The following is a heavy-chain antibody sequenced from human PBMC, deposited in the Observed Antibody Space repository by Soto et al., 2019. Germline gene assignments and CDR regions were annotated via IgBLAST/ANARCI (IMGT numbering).Heavy chain of an antibody. CDR3: AKDPIPAAMYHYYYGMDV. V-gene: IGHV3-23*01. D-gene: IGHD2-2*01. Sequence: GGSLRLSCAASGFTFSSYAMSWVRQAPGKGLEWVSAISGSGGSTYYADSVKGRFTISRDNSKNTLYLQMNSLRAEDTAVYYCAKDPIPAAMYHYYYGMDVWGQGTTVTVSS. CDR2: ISGSGGST. CDR1: GFTFSSYA. J-gene: IGHJ6*02.